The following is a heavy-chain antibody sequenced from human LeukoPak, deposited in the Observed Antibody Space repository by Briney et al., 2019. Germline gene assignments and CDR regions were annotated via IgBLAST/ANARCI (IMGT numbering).Heavy chain of an antibody. V-gene: IGHV1-2*02. CDR3: ARDRGYNWNYHWFDP. CDR2: INPNSGGT. CDR1: GYTFTGYY. Sequence: ASVKVSCKASGYTFTGYYMHWVRQAPGQGLEWMGWINPNSGGTNYAQKFQGRVTMTRDTSISTAYMELSRPRSDDTAVYYCARDRGYNWNYHWFDPWGQGTLVTVSS. D-gene: IGHD1-7*01. J-gene: IGHJ5*02.